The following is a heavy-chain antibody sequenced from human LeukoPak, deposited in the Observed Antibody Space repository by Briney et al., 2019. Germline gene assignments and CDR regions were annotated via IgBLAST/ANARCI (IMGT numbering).Heavy chain of an antibody. CDR1: GFTFSSYA. V-gene: IGHV3-30*04. Sequence: GGSLRLSCAASGFTFSSYAMHWVRQAPGKGLEWVAVISYDGSNKYYADSVKGRFTISRDNSKNTLYLQMNSLRAEDTAVYYCARDPDLRYCSGGSCYSSDYWGQGTLVTVSS. CDR2: ISYDGSNK. D-gene: IGHD2-15*01. CDR3: ARDPDLRYCSGGSCYSSDY. J-gene: IGHJ4*02.